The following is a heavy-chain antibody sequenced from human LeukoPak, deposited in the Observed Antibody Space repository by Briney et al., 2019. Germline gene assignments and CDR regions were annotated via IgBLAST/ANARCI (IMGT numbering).Heavy chain of an antibody. V-gene: IGHV3-49*04. CDR2: IRSKTYDGTT. J-gene: IGHJ4*02. CDR1: GFTFGDYA. Sequence: GGSLRLSCTASGFTFGDYAMSWVRQAPGKGLEWVGFIRSKTYDGTTEYAASVKGRFTISRDNAKNSLYLQMNSLRAEDTAVYYCARVYSGSYFDYWGQGTLVTVSS. D-gene: IGHD1-26*01. CDR3: ARVYSGSYFDY.